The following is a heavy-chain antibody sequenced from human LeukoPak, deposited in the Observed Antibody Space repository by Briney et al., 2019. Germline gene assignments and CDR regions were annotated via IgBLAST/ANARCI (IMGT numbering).Heavy chain of an antibody. Sequence: PSETLSLTCTVSGGSISSSSYYWSWIRQPPGKGLEWIGEINHSGSTNYNPSLKSRVTISVDTSKNQFSLKLSSVTAADTAVYYCARHKLAMVRGVAYDYWGQGTLVTVSS. V-gene: IGHV4-39*01. CDR1: GGSISSSSYY. J-gene: IGHJ4*02. CDR2: INHSGST. D-gene: IGHD3-10*01. CDR3: ARHKLAMVRGVAYDY.